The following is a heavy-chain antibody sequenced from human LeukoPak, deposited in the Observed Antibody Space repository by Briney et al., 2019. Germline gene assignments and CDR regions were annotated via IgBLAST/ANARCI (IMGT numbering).Heavy chain of an antibody. CDR1: GFTFSSYA. Sequence: GGSLRLSCAASGFTFSSYAMSWVRQAPGKGLEWVSAVSGSGANTYYADFVKGRFTISRDNSKNTLFLQMNGLRAEDTAVYYCAKDGDKGRYNWNRDANFDYWGQGTLVTVSS. CDR2: VSGSGANT. D-gene: IGHD1-20*01. V-gene: IGHV3-23*01. J-gene: IGHJ4*02. CDR3: AKDGDKGRYNWNRDANFDY.